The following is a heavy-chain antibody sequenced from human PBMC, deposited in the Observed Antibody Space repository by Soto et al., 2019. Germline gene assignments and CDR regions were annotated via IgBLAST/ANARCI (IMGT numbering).Heavy chain of an antibody. CDR1: GYTFTSYY. CDR3: ARAAYCGGDCYPRTWFDP. Sequence: ASVKVSCKASGYTFTSYYMHWVRQAPGQGLEWMGIINPSGGSTSYAQKFQGRVTMTRDTSTSTVYMELSSLRPEDTAVYYCARAAYCGGDCYPRTWFDPWGQGTLVTVSS. V-gene: IGHV1-46*01. D-gene: IGHD2-21*02. J-gene: IGHJ5*02. CDR2: INPSGGST.